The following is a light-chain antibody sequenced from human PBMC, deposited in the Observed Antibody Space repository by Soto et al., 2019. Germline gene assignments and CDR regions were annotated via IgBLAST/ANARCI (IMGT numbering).Light chain of an antibody. CDR2: VVT. CDR1: SSDIGGYNY. Sequence: QSALTQPASVSGSHGQSITISCTGTSSDIGGYNYVSWYQQHPGKAPKLMIYVVTRRPSGVSNRFSGSKSGNTASLTISGLQAEDEADYYCSSYTTSGTYVFGTGTKVTVL. CDR3: SSYTTSGTYV. V-gene: IGLV2-14*01. J-gene: IGLJ1*01.